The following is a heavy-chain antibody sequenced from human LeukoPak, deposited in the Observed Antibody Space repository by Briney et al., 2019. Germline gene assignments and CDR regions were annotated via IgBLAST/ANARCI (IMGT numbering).Heavy chain of an antibody. V-gene: IGHV3-53*01. Sequence: PGGSLRLSCAASGSTVSSNYMSWVRQAPGKGLEWVSVIYSGGSTYYADSVKGRFTISRDNSKNTLYLQMNSLRADDTAVYYCAKGFSGTTNFDYWGQGTLVTVSS. CDR3: AKGFSGTTNFDY. CDR2: IYSGGST. J-gene: IGHJ4*02. CDR1: GSTVSSNY. D-gene: IGHD3-10*01.